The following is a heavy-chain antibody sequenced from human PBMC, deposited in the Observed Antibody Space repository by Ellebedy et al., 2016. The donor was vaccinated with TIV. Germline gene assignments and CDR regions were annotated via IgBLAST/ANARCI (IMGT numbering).Heavy chain of an antibody. CDR2: INHSGST. D-gene: IGHD6-19*01. CDR1: GGSFSGYY. J-gene: IGHJ4*02. Sequence: MPSETLSLTCAVYGGSFSGYYWSWIRQPPGKGLEWIGEINHSGSTNYNPSLESRVTISVDTSKNQFSLKLSSVTAADTAVYYCARQSSIAVAGTRGVVDYWGQGTLVTVSS. V-gene: IGHV4-34*01. CDR3: ARQSSIAVAGTRGVVDY.